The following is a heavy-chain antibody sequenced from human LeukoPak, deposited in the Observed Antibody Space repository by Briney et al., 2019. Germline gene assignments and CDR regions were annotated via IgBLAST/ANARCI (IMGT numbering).Heavy chain of an antibody. CDR1: GGSISSYY. CDR3: ARQMRSLAAADAFDI. V-gene: IGHV4-59*08. CDR2: IYYSGST. J-gene: IGHJ3*02. D-gene: IGHD6-13*01. Sequence: SETLSLTCTVSGGSISSYYWSWIRQPPGKGLEWIGYIYYSGSTNYNPSLKSRVTISVDTSKNQFSLKLSSVTAADTAVYFCARQMRSLAAADAFDIWGRGTMVTVSS.